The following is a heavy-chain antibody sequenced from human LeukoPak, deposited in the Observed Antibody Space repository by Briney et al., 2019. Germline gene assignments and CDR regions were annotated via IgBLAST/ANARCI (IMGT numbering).Heavy chain of an antibody. V-gene: IGHV3-15*01. CDR2: IKSKTDGGTT. J-gene: IGHJ5*02. D-gene: IGHD3-10*01. CDR1: GFTFSNAW. Sequence: GGSLGLSCAASGFTFSNAWMSWVRQAPGKGLEWVGRIKSKTDGGTTDYAATVKGRFTISRDDSKNTLYLQMNSLKTEDTAVYYCTTVTMVRGVIRVDPWGQGTLVTVSS. CDR3: TTVTMVRGVIRVDP.